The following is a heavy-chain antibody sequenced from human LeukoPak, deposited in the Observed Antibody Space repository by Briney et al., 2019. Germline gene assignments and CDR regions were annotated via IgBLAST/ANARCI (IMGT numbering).Heavy chain of an antibody. J-gene: IGHJ4*01. Sequence: GGSLRLSCAASGFTFSSYSMNWVRQAPGKGLEWVSSISSSSSYIYYADSVKGRFTISRDNAKNSLYLQMNSLRAEDTAVYYCARGSIAVAGTDDYWGHGTLVTVSS. V-gene: IGHV3-21*01. CDR2: ISSSSSYI. CDR1: GFTFSSYS. CDR3: ARGSIAVAGTDDY. D-gene: IGHD6-19*01.